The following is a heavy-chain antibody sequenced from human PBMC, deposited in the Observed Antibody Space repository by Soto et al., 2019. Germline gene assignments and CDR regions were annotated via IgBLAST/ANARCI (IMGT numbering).Heavy chain of an antibody. CDR3: ARKGGTFYGPFDY. Sequence: VQLLESGGGLVQPGGSLRLSCAASGFTFSDYAMSWVRQAPGKGLEWVSTIRGSDGTTYYADSVKGRFTITRDNSKNTLYLQMNSLRAEDTAICYCARKGGTFYGPFDYWGQGTLVTVSS. J-gene: IGHJ4*02. CDR1: GFTFSDYA. CDR2: IRGSDGTT. D-gene: IGHD1-26*01. V-gene: IGHV3-23*01.